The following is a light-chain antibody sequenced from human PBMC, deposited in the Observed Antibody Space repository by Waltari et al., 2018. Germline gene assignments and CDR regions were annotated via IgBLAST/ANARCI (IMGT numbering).Light chain of an antibody. V-gene: IGKV3-11*01. CDR2: DAS. J-gene: IGKJ4*01. Sequence: EIVFTQSPATLSLSPGVRATLSCRASQSVNEYLAWHQQIPGQAPRLLIYDASNRATGIPARFSGSGSGTDFTLTISSLEPEDFAIYYCHVRSNWPPVTFGGGTKVEIK. CDR1: QSVNEY. CDR3: HVRSNWPPVT.